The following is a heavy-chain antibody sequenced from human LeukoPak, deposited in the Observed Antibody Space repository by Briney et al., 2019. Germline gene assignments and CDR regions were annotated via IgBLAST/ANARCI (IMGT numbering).Heavy chain of an antibody. CDR2: IYNSGST. Sequence: PSETLSLTCTVSGGSISSYYWSWIRQPPGKGLEWIGNIYNSGSTNCNPSLKSRVTISVDTSKNQFSLKLSSVTAADTAVYYCARVRYYYDSSGYVFDYWGQGTLVTVSS. J-gene: IGHJ4*02. CDR3: ARVRYYYDSSGYVFDY. D-gene: IGHD3-22*01. CDR1: GGSISSYY. V-gene: IGHV4-59*01.